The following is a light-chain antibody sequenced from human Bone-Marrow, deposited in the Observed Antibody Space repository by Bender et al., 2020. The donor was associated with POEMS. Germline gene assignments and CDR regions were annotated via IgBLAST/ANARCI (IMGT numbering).Light chain of an antibody. CDR1: SIGSKI. J-gene: IGLJ3*02. CDR2: DVT. V-gene: IGLV2-14*01. Sequence: LTQPPSVSVAPGQTARITCGGNSIGSKIVHWYQQFPGTAPKLIIYDVTDRPSGVSHRFSGSRSGSTASLTISGLQAEDEADYYCSSYTSSSTWVFGGGTKLTVL. CDR3: SSYTSSSTWV.